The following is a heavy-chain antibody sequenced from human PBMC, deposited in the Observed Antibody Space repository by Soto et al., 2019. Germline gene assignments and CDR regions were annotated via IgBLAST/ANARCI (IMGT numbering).Heavy chain of an antibody. D-gene: IGHD2-15*01. CDR3: ARGETYIGV. V-gene: IGHV1-69*01. CDR2: IIPIFSSR. Sequence: QVQLVQSGAEVKKPGSSVKVSCKTSRDTFNKYAFNWVRQAPGQGLEWMGWIIPIFSSRNYAEKFQGRVTITADDSTSTAYMKLRSLRFEDTAVYYCARGETYIGVWGQGTTVTVSS. CDR1: RDTFNKYA. J-gene: IGHJ6*02.